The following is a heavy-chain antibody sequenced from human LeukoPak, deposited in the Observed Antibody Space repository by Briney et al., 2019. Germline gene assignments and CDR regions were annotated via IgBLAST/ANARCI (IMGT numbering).Heavy chain of an antibody. Sequence: SETLSLTCTVSGGSISSYYWSWIRQPAGKGLEWIGYIYYSGSTYYNPSLKSRVTISVDTSKNQFSLKLSSVTAADTAVYYCARGGNGYYFDYWGQGTLVTVSS. CDR3: ARGGNGYYFDY. CDR1: GGSISSYY. CDR2: IYYSGST. V-gene: IGHV4-59*06. J-gene: IGHJ4*02. D-gene: IGHD4-23*01.